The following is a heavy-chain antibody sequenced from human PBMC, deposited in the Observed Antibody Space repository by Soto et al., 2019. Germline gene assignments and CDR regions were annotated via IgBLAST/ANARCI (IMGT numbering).Heavy chain of an antibody. CDR2: FSGSGADT. J-gene: IGHJ4*02. D-gene: IGHD4-17*01. Sequence: GGSLRLSCAATGFTLRTNGMSWVRQAPGKGLEWASSFSGSGADTYYADSLKGRFTISRDNSKNTLYLQMTSLRAEDTALYYCAGHGGYSYLGQGTLVTVSS. CDR1: GFTLRTNG. CDR3: AGHGGYSY. V-gene: IGHV3-23*01.